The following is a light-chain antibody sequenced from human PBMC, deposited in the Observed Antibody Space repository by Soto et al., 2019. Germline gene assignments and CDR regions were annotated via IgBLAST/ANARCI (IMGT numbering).Light chain of an antibody. CDR1: QSVSSN. J-gene: IGKJ2*01. V-gene: IGKV3-15*01. CDR3: QQYNNWPYT. Sequence: EIVMTQSPATLSVSPGEVATLSCRASQSVSSNFAWYQQNPGQAPRLLIHGASTRATGIPARFSGSGSGTEFTLTSRNLQSEDFALDYYQQYNNWPYTLGQGTKLEL. CDR2: GAS.